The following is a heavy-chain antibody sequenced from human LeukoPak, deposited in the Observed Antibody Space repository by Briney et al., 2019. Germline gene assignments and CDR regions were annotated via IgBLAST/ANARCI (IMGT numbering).Heavy chain of an antibody. J-gene: IGHJ6*02. D-gene: IGHD2-2*01. CDR2: IIPIFGTA. CDR3: ARGFPVVPVRYGMDV. V-gene: IGHV1-69*13. Sequence: SVKVSCKGSGGTFSSYAISWVRQAPGQGLEWMGGIIPIFGTANYAQRFQGRVTITADESTSTAYMELSSLRSEDTAVYYCARGFPVVPVRYGMDVWGQGTTVTVSS. CDR1: GGTFSSYA.